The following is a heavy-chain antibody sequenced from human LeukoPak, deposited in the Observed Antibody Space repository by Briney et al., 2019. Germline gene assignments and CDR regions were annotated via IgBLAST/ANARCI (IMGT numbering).Heavy chain of an antibody. Sequence: PSETLSLTCTVSGGSISTYYWRCIRQPPGKGLEWLGYIYYRGSTNYNPSLKSRVTISVDTSKNQFSLKLSSVTAADTAVYYCARHHNYYYGMDVWGQGTTVTVSS. V-gene: IGHV4-59*08. CDR3: ARHHNYYYGMDV. CDR2: IYYRGST. CDR1: GGSISTYY. J-gene: IGHJ6*02.